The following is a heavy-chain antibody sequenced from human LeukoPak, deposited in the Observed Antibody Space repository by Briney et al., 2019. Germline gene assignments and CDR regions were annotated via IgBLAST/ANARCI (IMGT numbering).Heavy chain of an antibody. CDR2: INPNSGNT. D-gene: IGHD3-10*01. J-gene: IGHJ4*02. CDR1: GYTFTSYD. V-gene: IGHV1-8*03. Sequence: ASVKVSSKASGYTFTSYDINWVPQPTGPGLECMGSINPNSGNTGYAQKFQGRVTITRNTSISTAYMELSSLRSEDTAVYYCARAEGTPYYYGSGSYYSVYWGQGTLVTVSS. CDR3: ARAEGTPYYYGSGSYYSVY.